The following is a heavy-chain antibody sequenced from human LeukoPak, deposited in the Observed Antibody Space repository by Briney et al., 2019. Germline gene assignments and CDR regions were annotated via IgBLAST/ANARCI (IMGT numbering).Heavy chain of an antibody. Sequence: GASVKVSCNTSGYSFTDYYMHWVRQAPGQGLEWMGLINPNSGGTSAAQKFQGRVTMTRDTSITTVYMEVSWLTSDDTAIYYCGRADRLHGGPYLIGPWGQGTLVTVSS. CDR2: INPNSGGT. V-gene: IGHV1-2*02. D-gene: IGHD2-21*01. CDR1: GYSFTDYY. J-gene: IGHJ5*02. CDR3: GRADRLHGGPYLIGP.